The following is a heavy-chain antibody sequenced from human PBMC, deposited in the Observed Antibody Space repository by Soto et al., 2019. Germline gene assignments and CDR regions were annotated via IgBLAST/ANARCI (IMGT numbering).Heavy chain of an antibody. Sequence: GGSLRLSCAASGFTFSSYSMNWVRQAPGKGLEWVSSISSSCSFIYFADSVKGRFTISRDNAKNSLYLQMNSLRAEDTAVYYFAREPPGDYVGYYYYYMDVWGKGTTVTVSS. D-gene: IGHD4-17*01. CDR2: ISSSCSFI. CDR3: AREPPGDYVGYYYYYMDV. V-gene: IGHV3-21*01. CDR1: GFTFSSYS. J-gene: IGHJ6*03.